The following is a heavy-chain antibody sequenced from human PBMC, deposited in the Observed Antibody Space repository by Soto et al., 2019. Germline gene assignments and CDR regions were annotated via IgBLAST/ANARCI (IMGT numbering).Heavy chain of an antibody. CDR2: IYYSGST. D-gene: IGHD3-10*01. CDR3: ARDRNTMVRGVIIRALDY. CDR1: GGSISSGDYY. J-gene: IGHJ4*02. V-gene: IGHV4-30-4*01. Sequence: PSETLSLTCTVSGGSISSGDYYWSRIRQPPGKGLEWIGYIYYSGSTYYNPSLKSRVTISVDTSKNQFSLKLSSVTAADTAVYYCARDRNTMVRGVIIRALDYWGQGTLVTVSS.